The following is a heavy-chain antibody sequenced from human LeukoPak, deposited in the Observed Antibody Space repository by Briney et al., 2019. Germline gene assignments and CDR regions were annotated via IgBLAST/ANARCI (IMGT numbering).Heavy chain of an antibody. CDR3: ARVLADSGYYLNDAFDI. J-gene: IGHJ3*02. D-gene: IGHD3-22*01. Sequence: SETLSPTCTVSGGSISSSSYYWGWIRQPPGKGLEWIGSIYYSGSTYYNPSLKSRVTISVDTSKNQFSLKLSSVTAADTAAYYCARVLADSGYYLNDAFDIWGQGTMVTVSS. CDR2: IYYSGST. V-gene: IGHV4-39*07. CDR1: GGSISSSSYY.